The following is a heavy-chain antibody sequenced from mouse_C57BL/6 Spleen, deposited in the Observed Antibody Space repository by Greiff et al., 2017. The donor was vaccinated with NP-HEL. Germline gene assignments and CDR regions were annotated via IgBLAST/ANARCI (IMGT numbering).Heavy chain of an antibody. V-gene: IGHV1-39*01. CDR3: ASSLRGNYTPYAMDY. Sequence: VHVKQSGPELVKPGASVKISCKASGYSFTDYNMNWVKQSNGKSLEWIGVINPNYGTTSYNQKFKGKATLTVDQSSSTAYMQLNSLTSEDSAVYYCASSLRGNYTPYAMDYWGQGTSVTVSS. CDR1: GYSFTDYN. J-gene: IGHJ4*01. D-gene: IGHD2-1*01. CDR2: INPNYGTT.